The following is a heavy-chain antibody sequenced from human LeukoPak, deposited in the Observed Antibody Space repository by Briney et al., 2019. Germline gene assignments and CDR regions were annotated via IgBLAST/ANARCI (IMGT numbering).Heavy chain of an antibody. V-gene: IGHV4-59*08. D-gene: IGHD2-15*01. CDR1: GGSISSYY. CDR2: IYYSGST. CDR3: ARRRVAVTFFDY. J-gene: IGHJ4*02. Sequence: PSETLSLTCTVSGGSISSYYWSWIRQPPGKGLEWIGYIYYSGSTNYHPSLKSRVTISVDSSKNQFSLKLSSVTAADTAVYYCARRRVAVTFFDYWGQGTLVTVSS.